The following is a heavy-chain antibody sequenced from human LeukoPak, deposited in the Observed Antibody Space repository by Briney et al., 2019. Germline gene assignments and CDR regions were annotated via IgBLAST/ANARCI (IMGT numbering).Heavy chain of an antibody. Sequence: GGSLTLLCGVSGFTFNTYPMMWVRQARGRAGEWVSSITASSTAIYSADSVKGRFTISRDNAKNFLYLQMNSLRAEDTAVYYCARTYYDILTGYNPYFDYWGQGILVTVSS. J-gene: IGHJ4*02. CDR3: ARTYYDILTGYNPYFDY. CDR2: ITASSTAI. CDR1: GFTFNTYP. V-gene: IGHV3-21*01. D-gene: IGHD3-9*01.